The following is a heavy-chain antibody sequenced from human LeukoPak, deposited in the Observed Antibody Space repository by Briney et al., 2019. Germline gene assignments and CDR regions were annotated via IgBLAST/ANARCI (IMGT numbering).Heavy chain of an antibody. CDR1: GFTFSSST. Sequence: PGGSLRLSCAGSGFTFSSSTIHWVRQAPGKGLEYVSSISSFGESTYHANSVKGRFTISRDNSKNTMYLQMGSRRTEDTAVYYCATGDQWLVPGYLQYWGQGTLVTVSS. V-gene: IGHV3-64*01. CDR2: ISSFGEST. CDR3: ATGDQWLVPGYLQY. J-gene: IGHJ1*01. D-gene: IGHD6-19*01.